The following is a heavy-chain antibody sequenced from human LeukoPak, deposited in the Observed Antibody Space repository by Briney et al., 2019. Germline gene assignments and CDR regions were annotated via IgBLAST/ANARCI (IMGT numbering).Heavy chain of an antibody. Sequence: ASVKVSCKASGYTFTGYYIHWVRQAPGQGLEWMGWVNPHSGGTNYAQKFQGGVTMTRDTSITTAYMELSSLRSDDTAVYYCAREIRANYDYVWGSYRYPGKGAFDIWGQGTMVTVSS. CDR2: VNPHSGGT. CDR3: AREIRANYDYVWGSYRYPGKGAFDI. CDR1: GYTFTGYY. D-gene: IGHD3-16*02. J-gene: IGHJ3*02. V-gene: IGHV1-2*02.